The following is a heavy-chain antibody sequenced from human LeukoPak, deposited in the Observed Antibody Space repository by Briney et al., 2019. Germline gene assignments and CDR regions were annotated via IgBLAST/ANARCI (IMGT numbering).Heavy chain of an antibody. D-gene: IGHD6-19*01. Sequence: GESLKISCKGSGYSFTSYWIGWVRQMPGKGLEWMGIIYPSDSDTRYSPSFQGQVTISADKSISTAYLQWSSLKASDTAMYYCARLTGRRIAVAGLDYWGQGTLVTVSS. V-gene: IGHV5-51*01. J-gene: IGHJ4*02. CDR3: ARLTGRRIAVAGLDY. CDR2: IYPSDSDT. CDR1: GYSFTSYW.